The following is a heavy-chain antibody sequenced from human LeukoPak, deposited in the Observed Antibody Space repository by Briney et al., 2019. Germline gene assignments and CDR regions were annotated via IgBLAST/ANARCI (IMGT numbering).Heavy chain of an antibody. CDR3: AKELEYNGYDPH. J-gene: IGHJ4*02. V-gene: IGHV3-23*01. Sequence: GGSLRLSCAASGFIVSSNYMSWVRQAPGKGLEWVSAISGRAVSTYYADSVKGRFTISRDNSKNTLYLQMNSLRAEDTAVYYCAKELEYNGYDPHWGQGTLVTVSS. CDR2: ISGRAVST. D-gene: IGHD5-12*01. CDR1: GFIVSSNY.